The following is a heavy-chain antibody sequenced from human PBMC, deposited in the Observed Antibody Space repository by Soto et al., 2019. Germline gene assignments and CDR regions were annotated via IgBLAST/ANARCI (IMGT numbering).Heavy chain of an antibody. Sequence: PGESLKISCKGSGYSFTSYWIGWVRQMPGKGLEWMGIIYPGDSDTRYSPSFQGQVTISADKSISTAYLQWSSLKASDTAMYYCARHSRYSSGWYPNFDYWGQGTLVTVSS. CDR3: ARHSRYSSGWYPNFDY. CDR1: GYSFTSYW. D-gene: IGHD6-19*01. CDR2: IYPGDSDT. J-gene: IGHJ4*02. V-gene: IGHV5-51*01.